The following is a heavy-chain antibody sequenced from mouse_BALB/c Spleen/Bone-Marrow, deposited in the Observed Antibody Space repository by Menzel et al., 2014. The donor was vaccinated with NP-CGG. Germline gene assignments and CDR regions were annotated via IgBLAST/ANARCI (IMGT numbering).Heavy chain of an antibody. CDR3: TRGATPDY. Sequence: VQLKESGPELVQPGASVKMSCKASGYTFTSYVMHWVKQKPGQGLEWIGYFNPHNDGTKYNEKFKGKATLTSDKSSSTAYMELSSLTSEDSAVYYCTRGATPDYWGQGTTLTVSS. CDR1: GYTFTSYV. D-gene: IGHD3-1*01. V-gene: IGHV1-14*01. CDR2: FNPHNDGT. J-gene: IGHJ2*01.